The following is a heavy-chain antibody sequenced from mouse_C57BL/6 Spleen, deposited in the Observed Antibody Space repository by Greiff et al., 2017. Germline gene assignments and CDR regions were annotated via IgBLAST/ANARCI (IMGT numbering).Heavy chain of an antibody. D-gene: IGHD2-4*01. CDR1: GFTFSSYA. Sequence: DVMLVESGGGLVKPGGSLKLSCAASGFTFSSYAMSWVRQTPEKRLEWVATISDGGSYTYYPDNVKGRFTISRDNAKNHLYLQMSHLKSEDTAMYYCARGDYGYAMDYWGQGTSVTGSS. V-gene: IGHV5-4*03. J-gene: IGHJ4*01. CDR2: ISDGGSYT. CDR3: ARGDYGYAMDY.